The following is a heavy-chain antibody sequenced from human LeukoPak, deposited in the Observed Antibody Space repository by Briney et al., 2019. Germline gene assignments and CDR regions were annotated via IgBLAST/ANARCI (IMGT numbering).Heavy chain of an antibody. V-gene: IGHV4-4*07. CDR2: MYITGST. CDR1: GGSISSYY. CDR3: ARSGGDFWSGSFGSLDY. D-gene: IGHD3-3*01. Sequence: SETLSLTCTVPGGSISSYYWRWLGQPAGKGREGMGRMYITGSTNYNLSLKSRVTLSVDTSKSQFSLRLSSVTAADSAVYYCARSGGDFWSGSFGSLDYWGQGTLVPVSS. J-gene: IGHJ4*02.